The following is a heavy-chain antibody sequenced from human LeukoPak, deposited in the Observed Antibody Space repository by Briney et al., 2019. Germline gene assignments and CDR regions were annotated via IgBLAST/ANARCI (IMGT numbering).Heavy chain of an antibody. CDR1: GGSISRSY. J-gene: IGHJ5*01. D-gene: IGHD3-10*01. Sequence: SETLSLTCTVSGGSISRSYWSWMRQPAGKGPEWIGRIYGSGTITYNPSLESRVTMSVDTSKNQFSLKLRSVTAADTAVYYCAKDQLVFGPGTNYNRWFDSWGQGTLVTVSS. CDR2: IYGSGTI. CDR3: AKDQLVFGPGTNYNRWFDS. V-gene: IGHV4-4*07.